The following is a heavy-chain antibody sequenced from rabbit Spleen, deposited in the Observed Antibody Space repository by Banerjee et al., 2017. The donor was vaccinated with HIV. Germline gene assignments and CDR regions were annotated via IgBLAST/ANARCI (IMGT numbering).Heavy chain of an antibody. D-gene: IGHD1-1*01. J-gene: IGHJ4*01. CDR2: MNTNSGES. CDR1: GFSFSNKYV. Sequence: QEQLEESGGDLVKPEGSLTLTCTASGFSFSNKYVMCWVRQAPGKGLEWIACMNTNSGESVYATWAKGRFTISKTSSTTVTLQVTRLTAADTATYFCARDLVAVIGWNFNLWGQGTLVTVS. V-gene: IGHV1S45*01. CDR3: ARDLVAVIGWNFNL.